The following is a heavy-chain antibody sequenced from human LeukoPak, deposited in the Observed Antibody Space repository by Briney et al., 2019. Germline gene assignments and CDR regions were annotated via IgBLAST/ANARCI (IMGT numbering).Heavy chain of an antibody. CDR3: ATDGVGSRGYGDLDY. CDR1: GFTFSSYE. J-gene: IGHJ4*02. V-gene: IGHV3-48*03. D-gene: IGHD3-22*01. CDR2: ISSSGSTI. Sequence: GGSLRLPCAASGFTFSSYEMNWVRQAPGKGLEWVSYISSSGSTIYYADSVKGRFTISRDNSKNTLYLQMNSLRAEDTAVYYCATDGVGSRGYGDLDYWGQGTLVTVSS.